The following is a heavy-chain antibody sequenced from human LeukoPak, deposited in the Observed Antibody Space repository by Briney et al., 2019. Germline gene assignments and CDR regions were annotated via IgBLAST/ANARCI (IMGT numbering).Heavy chain of an antibody. J-gene: IGHJ4*02. V-gene: IGHV3-23*01. CDR1: GFTFTNYG. D-gene: IGHD3-10*01. CDR2: VSASGGRT. CDR3: AKSYASGSFYDY. Sequence: GGSLRRSCAAAGFTFTNYGMSWVRQTPGKGLEWVSRVSASGGRTYYADSVKGRFTISRDNSKNTVSLQMNNLRADDTAVYYCAKSYASGSFYDYWGQGTLVTVSS.